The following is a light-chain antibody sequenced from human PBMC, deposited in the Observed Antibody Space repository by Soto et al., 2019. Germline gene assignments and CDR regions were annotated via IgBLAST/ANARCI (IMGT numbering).Light chain of an antibody. Sequence: QSVLRHPRSVCWAPGHRVTISCTGSTSNIGATYDVHWYQQLPGTAPKLLIYGNSNRPSGVPDRFSGSKSGTSASLAITGLQAEDEADYYRQSYDSSLSDSYVFGTGTKVTVL. J-gene: IGLJ1*01. CDR2: GNS. CDR1: TSNIGATYD. V-gene: IGLV1-40*01. CDR3: QSYDSSLSDSYV.